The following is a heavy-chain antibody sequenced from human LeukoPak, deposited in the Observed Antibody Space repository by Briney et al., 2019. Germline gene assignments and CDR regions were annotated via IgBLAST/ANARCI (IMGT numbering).Heavy chain of an antibody. D-gene: IGHD3-16*01. J-gene: IGHJ4*02. CDR2: ISNSGSTL. CDR1: GFTFNIYD. V-gene: IGHV3-48*03. CDR3: AREGDTVMIDY. Sequence: PGGSLRLSCAASGFTFNIYDMHWVRQAPGKGLEWVSYISNSGSTLYYADSVKGRLTISRDNAKNSLYLQMNSLRAEDTAVYYCAREGDTVMIDYWGQGTLVTVSS.